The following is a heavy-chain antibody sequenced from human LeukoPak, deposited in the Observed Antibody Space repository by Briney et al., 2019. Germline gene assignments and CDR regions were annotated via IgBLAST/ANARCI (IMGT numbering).Heavy chain of an antibody. CDR1: GYTLTELS. J-gene: IGHJ4*02. V-gene: IGHV1-2*02. D-gene: IGHD3-22*01. Sequence: ASVKVSCKVSGYTLTELSMHWVRQAPGQGLEWMGWINPRNGGTKYAQKFQGRVTMTRDTSIITAYMELRRLRSDDTAVYYCARDPWDDYDSSGATKPLDYWGQGTLVTVSS. CDR3: ARDPWDDYDSSGATKPLDY. CDR2: INPRNGGT.